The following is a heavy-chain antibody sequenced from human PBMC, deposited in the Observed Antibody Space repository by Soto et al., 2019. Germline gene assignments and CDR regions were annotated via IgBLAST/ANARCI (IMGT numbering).Heavy chain of an antibody. J-gene: IGHJ4*02. CDR2: IYHSGST. CDR3: ARDVAGGSGSYEHYFDY. CDR1: GGSISSSNW. Sequence: QVQLQESGPGLVKPSGTLSLTCAVSGGSISSSNWWSWVRQPPGKGLEWIGEIYHSGSTNYNPSLKCRVTISVDKSKTQFSLKLSSVTAADTAVYYCARDVAGGSGSYEHYFDYWGQGTLVTVSS. D-gene: IGHD3-10*01. V-gene: IGHV4-4*02.